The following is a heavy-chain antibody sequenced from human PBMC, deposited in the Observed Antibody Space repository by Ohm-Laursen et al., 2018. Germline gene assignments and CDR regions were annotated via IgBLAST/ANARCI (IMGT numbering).Heavy chain of an antibody. CDR2: IHYDGST. Sequence: GTLSLTCIVSDAAFRRDYWTWIRQFPGREMEWIGYIHYDGSTVYNPSLRSRLTMSIDTSKKQFSLRLTSAPAADTAIYYCARLPDHSGWPFEYWGQGTLVTVSS. J-gene: IGHJ4*02. CDR3: ARLPDHSGWPFEY. D-gene: IGHD6-19*01. CDR1: DAAFRRDY. V-gene: IGHV4-59*12.